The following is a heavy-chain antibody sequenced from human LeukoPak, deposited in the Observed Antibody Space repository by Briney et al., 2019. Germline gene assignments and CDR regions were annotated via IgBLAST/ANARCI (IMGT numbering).Heavy chain of an antibody. V-gene: IGHV1-2*02. Sequence: ASVKVSCKASGYTFTGYYMHWVRQAPGQGLEWMGWINPNSGGTNYAQKFQGRVTMTRDTSISTAYMELRRLRSDDTAVYYCARDPGDYGICDYWGQGTLVTVSS. CDR1: GYTFTGYY. CDR3: ARDPGDYGICDY. J-gene: IGHJ4*02. D-gene: IGHD4/OR15-4a*01. CDR2: INPNSGGT.